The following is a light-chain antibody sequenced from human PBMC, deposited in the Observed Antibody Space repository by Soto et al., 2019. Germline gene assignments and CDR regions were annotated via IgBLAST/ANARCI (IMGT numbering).Light chain of an antibody. CDR2: GAS. V-gene: IGKV3-20*01. J-gene: IGKJ1*01. Sequence: EIVLTQSPGTLSLSPGERATLSCRASQSVDSNYLAWYQLRPGQAPRLLIYGASSRATGIPDRFSGSGSGTAFTLRISRLDPEDFAVYFCQHYGSSPRTFGQGTKVEIK. CDR3: QHYGSSPRT. CDR1: QSVDSNY.